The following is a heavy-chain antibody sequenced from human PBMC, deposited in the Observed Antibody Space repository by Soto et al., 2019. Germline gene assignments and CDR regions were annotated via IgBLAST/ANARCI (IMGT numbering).Heavy chain of an antibody. CDR2: ISAHNGDT. CDR1: GYNFANYG. J-gene: IGHJ6*02. D-gene: IGHD3-3*01. V-gene: IGHV1-18*01. CDR3: ARDAAYNDFWGGVMELYSYNMDV. Sequence: QVQLMQSEAEVKKPGASLKVSCRASGYNFANYGISWVRQAPGQGLEWMGWISAHNGDTKYAQKVQGRVTMTEDTSTSTAYIEMWSLRSDDTAVYYCARDAAYNDFWGGVMELYSYNMDVWGQGTTVTV.